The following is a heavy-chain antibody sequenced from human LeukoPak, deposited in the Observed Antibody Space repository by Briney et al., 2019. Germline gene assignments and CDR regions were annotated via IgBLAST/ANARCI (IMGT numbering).Heavy chain of an antibody. D-gene: IGHD6-25*01. V-gene: IGHV3-7*01. CDR2: IKQDGSEK. J-gene: IGHJ6*03. CDR1: GFTFSSYW. CDR3: ARGEADAVYYYYYMDV. Sequence: GSLRLSCAASGFTFSSYWMSWVRQAPGKGLEWVANIKQDGSEKYYVDSVKGRFTISRDNAKNSLYLQMNSLRAEDTAVYYCARGEADAVYYYYYMDVWGKGTTVTVSS.